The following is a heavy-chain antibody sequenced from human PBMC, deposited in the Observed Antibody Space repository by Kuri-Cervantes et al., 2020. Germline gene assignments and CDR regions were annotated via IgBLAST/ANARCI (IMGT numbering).Heavy chain of an antibody. CDR3: ARHREDGYCSGAGCLRYYMDV. CDR1: GYSFTNYW. D-gene: IGHD2-15*01. CDR2: IYPSDSDT. J-gene: IGHJ6*03. V-gene: IGHV5-51*01. Sequence: GGSPRLSCQSSGYSFTNYWIGWVRQMPGKGLEWMGVIYPSDSDTRYNPSLQGQVTISADKSISTAYLQWSSLKASDTAMYYCARHREDGYCSGAGCLRYYMDVWGKGTTVTVSS.